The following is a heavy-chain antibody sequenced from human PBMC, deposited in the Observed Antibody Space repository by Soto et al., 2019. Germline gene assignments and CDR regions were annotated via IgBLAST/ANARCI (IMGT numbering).Heavy chain of an antibody. J-gene: IGHJ4*02. Sequence: PGGSLRLSCAASGFTFSSYGMHWVRQAPGKGQEWVVVISYDGSNKYYADSVKGRFTISRDNSKNTLYLQMNSLRAEDTAVYYCAKWLDLLLLWYDYWGQGTLVTVSS. V-gene: IGHV3-30*18. CDR1: GFTFSSYG. CDR2: ISYDGSNK. CDR3: AKWLDLLLLWYDY. D-gene: IGHD3-10*01.